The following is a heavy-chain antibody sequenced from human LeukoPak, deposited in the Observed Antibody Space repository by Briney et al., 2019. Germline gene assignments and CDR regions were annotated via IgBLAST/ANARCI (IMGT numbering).Heavy chain of an antibody. CDR2: ISSSGSTI. CDR1: GFTFSSYE. CDR3: AMHDYGDFHY. J-gene: IGHJ4*02. D-gene: IGHD4-17*01. V-gene: IGHV3-48*03. Sequence: GGSLRLSCAASGFTFSSYEMNWVRQAPGKGLEWVSYISSSGSTIYYADSVKGRFTISRDNAKNSLYLQMNSLRAEDTAVYYCAMHDYGDFHYWGQGTLVTVSS.